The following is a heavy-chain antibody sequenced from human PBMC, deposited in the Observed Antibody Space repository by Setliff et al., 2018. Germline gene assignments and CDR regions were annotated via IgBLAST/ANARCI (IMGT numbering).Heavy chain of an antibody. V-gene: IGHV4-38-2*02. CDR2: LYHSGTT. CDR1: GYSITSGHY. CDR3: VRDRSYDANFDF. D-gene: IGHD3-3*01. Sequence: PSETLSLTCDVSGYSITSGHYWGWIRQPPGKGLEWIGSLYHSGTTYYDSPFKGRVSMSVDKVKNQFSLQLTSVTVADTSVYYCVRDRSYDANFDFWGPGILVTVSS. J-gene: IGHJ4*01.